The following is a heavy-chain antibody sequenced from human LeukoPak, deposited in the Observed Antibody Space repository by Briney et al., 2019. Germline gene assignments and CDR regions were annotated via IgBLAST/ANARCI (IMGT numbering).Heavy chain of an antibody. Sequence: SGGSLRLSCAASGFTVSSDYMSWVRQAPGKGLEWVSVIYSGGSTYYADSAKGRFTISRDKSKNTVYLQMNSLRFEDTAMYYCARNWFDPWGQGTLVTVSS. CDR2: IYSGGST. CDR3: ARNWFDP. V-gene: IGHV3-53*05. J-gene: IGHJ5*02. CDR1: GFTVSSDY.